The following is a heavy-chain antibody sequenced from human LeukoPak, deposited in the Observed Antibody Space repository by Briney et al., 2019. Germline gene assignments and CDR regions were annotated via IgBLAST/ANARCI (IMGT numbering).Heavy chain of an antibody. D-gene: IGHD4-11*01. J-gene: IGHJ4*02. Sequence: ASVKVSCKASGYTFNAYYMHWVRQAPGQRPEWVGWINPNSAGTNYAQKFQGRVTVTRDTSISMTFMELSGLRSDDAVVYYCARGLEYFDGDGHTNPFDYWGQGTLVAVSS. CDR1: GYTFNAYY. CDR2: INPNSAGT. V-gene: IGHV1-2*02. CDR3: ARGLEYFDGDGHTNPFDY.